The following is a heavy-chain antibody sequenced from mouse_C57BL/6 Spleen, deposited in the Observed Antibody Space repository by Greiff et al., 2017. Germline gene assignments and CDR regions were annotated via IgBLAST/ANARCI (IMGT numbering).Heavy chain of an antibody. V-gene: IGHV3-6*01. D-gene: IGHD2-4*01. CDR1: GYSITSGYY. Sequence: EVKLQESGPGLAKPSQSLSLTCSVTGYSITSGYYWNWIRQIPGNKLERRGYIRYDGSNNYNPSLKNRITITPDTSKNQFFLKLNSVTTEDTATYYCASGDYDYDDYAMDYWGQGTSVTVSS. CDR3: ASGDYDYDDYAMDY. CDR2: IRYDGSN. J-gene: IGHJ4*01.